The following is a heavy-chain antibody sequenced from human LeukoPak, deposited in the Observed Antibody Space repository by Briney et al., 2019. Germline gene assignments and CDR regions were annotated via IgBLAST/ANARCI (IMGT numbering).Heavy chain of an antibody. V-gene: IGHV1-18*01. Sequence: ASVKVSCKTSGYTFSSYGVSWVRQAPGQGLEWMGWISAYNGNTDYAQKFQGRITMTTDTSTSRADMELRSLRSDDTAVYYRAREIRAYYDILTGYLDVWGQGTTVTVSS. J-gene: IGHJ6*02. D-gene: IGHD3-9*01. CDR3: AREIRAYYDILTGYLDV. CDR1: GYTFSSYG. CDR2: ISAYNGNT.